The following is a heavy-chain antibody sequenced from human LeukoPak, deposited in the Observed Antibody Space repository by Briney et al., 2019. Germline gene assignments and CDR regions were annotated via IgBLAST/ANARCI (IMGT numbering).Heavy chain of an antibody. D-gene: IGHD4/OR15-4a*01. J-gene: IGHJ4*02. CDR3: TGDEGAKVGTYRFDF. CDR1: GFDFSNYY. Sequence: PGGSLRLSCEASGFDFSNYYMSWVRQAPGKGLEWLANIKYDGSYTYYVDSLNGRFTISRDNAKNSLYLQMSSLRADDTAVYYCTGDEGAKVGTYRFDFWGQGTLVTVSS. V-gene: IGHV3-7*01. CDR2: IKYDGSYT.